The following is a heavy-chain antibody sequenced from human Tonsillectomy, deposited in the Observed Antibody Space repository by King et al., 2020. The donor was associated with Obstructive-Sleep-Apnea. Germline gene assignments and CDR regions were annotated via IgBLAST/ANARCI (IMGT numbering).Heavy chain of an antibody. D-gene: IGHD3-22*01. V-gene: IGHV4-30-4*01. Sequence: VQLQESGPGLVKPSQTLSLICTVSCGSISSGDYYWSWIRQPPGKGLGGIGYIYYSGRTYYNPSLKSRVTKSIDTSKNQFSLTLSSVTAADTAVYFCARAVKTYYYDSSGLDYWGQGTLVTVSS. J-gene: IGHJ4*02. CDR2: IYYSGRT. CDR3: ARAVKTYYYDSSGLDY. CDR1: CGSISSGDYY.